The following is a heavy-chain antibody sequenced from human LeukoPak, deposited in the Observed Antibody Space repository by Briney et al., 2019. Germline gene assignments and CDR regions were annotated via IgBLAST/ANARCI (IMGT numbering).Heavy chain of an antibody. J-gene: IGHJ5*02. V-gene: IGHV3-30*02. CDR2: IRHDGSSE. Sequence: GGSLRLSCATSGFTFNVYAMHWVRQAPGKGLEWVAFIRHDGSSEYYAASVEGRFTISRDNSKNTLNLQMNRLTTEDTAFYFCAKGLDGYNYGAAGSWGQGTLVTVSS. D-gene: IGHD5-24*01. CDR1: GFTFNVYA. CDR3: AKGLDGYNYGAAGS.